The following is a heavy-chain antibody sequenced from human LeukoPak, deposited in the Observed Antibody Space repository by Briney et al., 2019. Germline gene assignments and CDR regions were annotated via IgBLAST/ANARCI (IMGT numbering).Heavy chain of an antibody. D-gene: IGHD3-10*01. V-gene: IGHV3-11*01. CDR3: ATITMVRGVITDYYYGMDV. CDR2: ISSSGSTI. CDR1: GFTFSDYY. Sequence: PGGSLRLSCAASGFTFSDYYMSWIRQAPGKGLEWVSYISSSGSTIYYADSVKGRFTISRDNAKNSLYLQMNSLRAEDTAVYYYATITMVRGVITDYYYGMDVWGQGTTVTVSS. J-gene: IGHJ6*02.